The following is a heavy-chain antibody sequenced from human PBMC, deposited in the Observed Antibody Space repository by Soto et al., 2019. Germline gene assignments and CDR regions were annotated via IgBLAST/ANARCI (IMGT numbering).Heavy chain of an antibody. J-gene: IGHJ4*02. CDR3: TKERLGRGADY. CDR2: ISGGGGNT. V-gene: IGHV3-23*01. Sequence: EVQLLESGGGLVQPGGSLRLSCAASGFTFSNYAMSWVRQTPGKGLEWVSTISGGGGNTYYPDSVKGRFTSSRDNSKAPVYLQMNSLRAEDTAIYYCTKERLGRGADYWGQGALVTVTS. CDR1: GFTFSNYA.